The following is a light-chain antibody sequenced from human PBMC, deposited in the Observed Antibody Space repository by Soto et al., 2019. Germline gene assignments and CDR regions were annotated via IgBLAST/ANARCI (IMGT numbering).Light chain of an antibody. CDR2: GAS. Sequence: EIELTQSPGTLSLSPGERATLACRASQSVSNNYLAWYQQKPGQAPRLLIYGASRRATGIPDRFSGSGSGTDFTLTISRLEPEDFAVYYCQQYGRSPRFTFGPVTKVDVK. V-gene: IGKV3-20*01. J-gene: IGKJ3*01. CDR3: QQYGRSPRFT. CDR1: QSVSNNY.